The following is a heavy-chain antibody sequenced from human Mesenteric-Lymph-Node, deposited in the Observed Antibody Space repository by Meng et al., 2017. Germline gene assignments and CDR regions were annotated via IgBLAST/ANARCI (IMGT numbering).Heavy chain of an antibody. CDR3: ARVPGAFDI. Sequence: GSLRLSCTVSGGSISSTNFYWGWVRQPPGKGLEFIGTIYYSGSSDYNPSLKSRVTISGDTSKNQFSLKLRSLTAADTAVYYCARVPGAFDIWGQGTMVTVSS. J-gene: IGHJ3*02. CDR1: GGSISSTNFY. V-gene: IGHV4-39*07. CDR2: IYYSGSS.